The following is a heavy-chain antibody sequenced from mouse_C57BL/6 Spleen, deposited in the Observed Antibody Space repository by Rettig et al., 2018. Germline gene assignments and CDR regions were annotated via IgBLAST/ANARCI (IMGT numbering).Heavy chain of an antibody. CDR2: IYPGSGNT. CDR1: GYSFTSYY. Sequence: QVQLQQSGPELVKPGASVKISCKASGYSFTSYYIHWVKQRPGQGLEWIGWIYPGSGNTKYNEKFKGKATLTADTSASTAYMQLSSLTAEDSAVYYCARGGGSSYGYVDVWGTGTTVTVSS. CDR3: ARGGGSSYGYVDV. D-gene: IGHD1-1*01. V-gene: IGHV1-66*01. J-gene: IGHJ1*03.